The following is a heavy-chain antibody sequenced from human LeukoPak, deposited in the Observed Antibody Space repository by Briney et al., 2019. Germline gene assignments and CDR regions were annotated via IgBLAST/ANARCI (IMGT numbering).Heavy chain of an antibody. CDR3: AKADYSNYRFILFQY. CDR2: IGSDGST. J-gene: IGHJ4*02. CDR1: GTDFSGYA. D-gene: IGHD4-11*01. V-gene: IGHV3-23*01. Sequence: GGSLRLSCAVSGTDFSGYAMSWVRQAPGKGLEWVSGIGSDGSTYYADSVKGRFTISRDNSKNTLFLQMHSLRAEDTALYYCAKADYSNYRFILFQYWGQGALVTVSS.